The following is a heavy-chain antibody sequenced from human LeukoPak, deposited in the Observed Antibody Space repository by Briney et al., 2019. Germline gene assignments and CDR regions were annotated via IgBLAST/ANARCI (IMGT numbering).Heavy chain of an antibody. D-gene: IGHD6-13*01. CDR1: GGSISSSSYY. J-gene: IGHJ4*02. Sequence: SETLSLTCTVSGGSISSSSYYWGWIRQPPGKGLEWIGSIYYSGSTYYNPSLKSRVTISVDRSKNQFSLKLSSVTAADTAVYYCARARIAAAGTGYYFDYWGQGTLVTVSS. CDR3: ARARIAAAGTGYYFDY. CDR2: IYYSGST. V-gene: IGHV4-39*07.